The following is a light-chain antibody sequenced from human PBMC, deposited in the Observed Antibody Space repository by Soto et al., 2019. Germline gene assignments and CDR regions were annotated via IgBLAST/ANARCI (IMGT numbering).Light chain of an antibody. J-gene: IGKJ2*01. V-gene: IGKV3-20*01. CDR2: DAS. Sequence: EMVLTQSPGTLSLSPGERATLSCRASQRVSSSYLARYQQKPGQAPRLLIYDASSRATGIPDRFSGSGAGTDFPLTTSRLAAADFDVYLWQQYGSSLYTFAERTKLAI. CDR3: QQYGSSLYT. CDR1: QRVSSSY.